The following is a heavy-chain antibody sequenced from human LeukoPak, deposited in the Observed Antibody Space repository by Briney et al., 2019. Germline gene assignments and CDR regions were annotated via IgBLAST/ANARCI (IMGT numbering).Heavy chain of an antibody. CDR2: INHSGST. J-gene: IGHJ4*02. CDR3: ARHRYYYDSSGYYPEAFDY. D-gene: IGHD3-22*01. V-gene: IGHV4-34*01. Sequence: SETLSLTCAVYGGSFSGYYWSWIRRPPWKGLEWIGEINHSGSTNYNPSLKSRVTISVDTSKNQFSLKLSSVTAADTAVYYCARHRYYYDSSGYYPEAFDYWGQGTLVTVSS. CDR1: GGSFSGYY.